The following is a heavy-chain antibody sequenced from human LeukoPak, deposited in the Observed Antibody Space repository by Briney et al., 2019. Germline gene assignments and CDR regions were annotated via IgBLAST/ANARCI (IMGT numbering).Heavy chain of an antibody. CDR1: GGSISSYY. CDR3: ASVTVSGSGWSLDY. CDR2: IYYSGST. D-gene: IGHD6-19*01. Sequence: SETLSLTCTVSGGSISSYYWSWIRQPPGKGLEWIGYIYYSGSTNYNPSLKGRVTISVDTAKNQFSLKLSSVTAADTAMYYCASVTVSGSGWSLDYWGQGTLVTVSS. V-gene: IGHV4-59*01. J-gene: IGHJ4*02.